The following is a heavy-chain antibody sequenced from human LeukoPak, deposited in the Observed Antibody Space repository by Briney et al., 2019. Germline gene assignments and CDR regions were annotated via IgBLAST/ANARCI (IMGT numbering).Heavy chain of an antibody. CDR1: GGSISTYH. CDR2: ISYSGST. J-gene: IGHJ4*02. D-gene: IGHD1/OR15-1a*01. Sequence: PSETLSLTCAVSGGSISTYHWSWIRQPPGKGLEWIGYISYSGSTNYHPSLKSRVTISLDTSKNQFALKLSSVTAADTAVYYCARSIIGTRSKFDYWGQGTLVTVSS. CDR3: ARSIIGTRSKFDY. V-gene: IGHV4-59*08.